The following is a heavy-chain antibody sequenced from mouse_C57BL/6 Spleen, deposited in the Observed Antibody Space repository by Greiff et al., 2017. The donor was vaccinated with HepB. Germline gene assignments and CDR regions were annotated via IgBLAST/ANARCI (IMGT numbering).Heavy chain of an antibody. Sequence: VKVVESGAELMKPGASVKLSCKATGYTFTGYWIEWVKQRPGHGLEWIGEILPGSGSTNYNEKFKGKATFTADTSSNTAYMQLSSLTTEDSAIYYCARSGSSGRYWYFDVWGTGTTVTVSS. CDR1: GYTFTGYW. D-gene: IGHD1-1*01. CDR3: ARSGSSGRYWYFDV. CDR2: ILPGSGST. J-gene: IGHJ1*03. V-gene: IGHV1-9*01.